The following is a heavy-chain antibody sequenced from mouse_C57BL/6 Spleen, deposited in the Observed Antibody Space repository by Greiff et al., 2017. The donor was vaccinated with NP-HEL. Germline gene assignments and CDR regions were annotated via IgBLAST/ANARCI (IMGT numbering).Heavy chain of an antibody. V-gene: IGHV14-3*01. D-gene: IGHD1-1*01. J-gene: IGHJ4*01. CDR1: GFTIKNTY. Sequence: EVQGVESVAELVRPGASVKLSCTASGFTIKNTYMHWVKQRPEQGLEWIGRIDPATGNTKYAPKFQGKATITADTSSNTAYLQRSSLTSEDTAIYYCARVRSTYAMDYWGQGTSVTVSS. CDR2: IDPATGNT. CDR3: ARVRSTYAMDY.